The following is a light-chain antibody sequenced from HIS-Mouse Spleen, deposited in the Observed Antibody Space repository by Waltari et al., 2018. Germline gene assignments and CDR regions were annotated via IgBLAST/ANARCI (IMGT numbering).Light chain of an antibody. CDR3: YSTDSSGNHRV. CDR1: ALPKKY. Sequence: SYELTQPPSVSVSPGQTARITCPGDALPKKYPYWYQQKSGQAPVLVIYEDSKRPSGIPERFSCSSSGTMATLTISGAQVEDEADYYCYSTDSSGNHRVFGGGTKLTVL. CDR2: EDS. V-gene: IGLV3-10*01. J-gene: IGLJ2*01.